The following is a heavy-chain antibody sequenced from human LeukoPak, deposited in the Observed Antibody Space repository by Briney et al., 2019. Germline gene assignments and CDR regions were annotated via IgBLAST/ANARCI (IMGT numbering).Heavy chain of an antibody. CDR3: AKFRYGSYYYYYYMDV. CDR2: ISGSGDST. D-gene: IGHD5-18*01. CDR1: GFTFSTYG. J-gene: IGHJ6*03. V-gene: IGHV3-23*01. Sequence: GGSLRLSCAASGFTFSTYGMGWVRQAPGEGLEWVSSISGSGDSTYYADSVKGRFTISRDNSKNTLYLQMNSLRAEDTAVYYCAKFRYGSYYYYYYMDVWGKGTTVTISS.